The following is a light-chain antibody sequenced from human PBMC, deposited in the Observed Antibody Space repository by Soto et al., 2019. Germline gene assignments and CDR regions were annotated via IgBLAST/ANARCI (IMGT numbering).Light chain of an antibody. CDR1: QDIIRW. Sequence: DIQMTQSPSTLSASLGDRVTITCRASQDIIRWLSWYQQKPGKAPNLLIYNASTLKSGVPSRFSGSGSGTEFTLTISSLQPDDFATYYCQHYNSYSQAFGQGTKVDIK. CDR3: QHYNSYSQA. V-gene: IGKV1-5*03. CDR2: NAS. J-gene: IGKJ1*01.